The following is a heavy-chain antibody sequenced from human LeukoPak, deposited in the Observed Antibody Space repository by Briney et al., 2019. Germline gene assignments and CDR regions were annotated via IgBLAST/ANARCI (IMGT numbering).Heavy chain of an antibody. D-gene: IGHD2-15*01. J-gene: IGHJ6*02. CDR2: ISAYNGNT. CDR1: GYTFTSYG. V-gene: IGHV1-18*01. Sequence: ASVKVSCKASGYTFTSYGISWVRQAPGQGLEWMGWISAYNGNTNYAQKLQGRVTMTTDTSTSTAYMELRSLRSDDTAVYYCARGLDERAAPLDYGMDVWGQGTTVTVSS. CDR3: ARGLDERAAPLDYGMDV.